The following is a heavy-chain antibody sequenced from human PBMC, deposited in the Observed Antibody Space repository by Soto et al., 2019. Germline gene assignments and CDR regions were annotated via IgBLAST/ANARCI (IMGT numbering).Heavy chain of an antibody. CDR1: GFSLSSSGVS. V-gene: IGHV2-5*02. D-gene: IGHD2-15*01. CDR3: THSSRYSAFDV. CDR2: IYWDDDK. J-gene: IGHJ3*01. Sequence: QITLKESGPMLVKPTHTLTLTCTFSGFSLSSSGVSVGWIRQPPGKALEWLAHIYWDDDKRYSPSLKNRLIITKDTSKNQVILTMTDMDPADTATFYCTHSSRYSAFDVWGQGTMVAVSS.